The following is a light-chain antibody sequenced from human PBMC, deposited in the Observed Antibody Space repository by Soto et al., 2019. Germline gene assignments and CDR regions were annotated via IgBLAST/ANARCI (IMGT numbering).Light chain of an antibody. CDR1: QSVSSSY. CDR2: EAS. CDR3: QQYGSSPPT. J-gene: IGKJ1*01. Sequence: EIVLTQSPGTLSLSPGERATLSCRASQSVSSSYVAWYQQKPGQAPRLLIYEASIRAIVIPDRFSGSGSGTHFTLTISSLEPEDFALYHCQQYGSSPPTFGQGSKVEIK. V-gene: IGKV3-20*01.